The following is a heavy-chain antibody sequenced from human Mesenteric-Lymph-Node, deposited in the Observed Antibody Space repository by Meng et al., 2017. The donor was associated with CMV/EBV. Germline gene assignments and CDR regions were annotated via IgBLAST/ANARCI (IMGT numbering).Heavy chain of an antibody. CDR1: GESLSCYY. V-gene: IGHV4-34*01. Sequence: CAVNGESLSCYYWNWIRQPPGKGLEWIGEFTHTGSINYNPSLRSRVTISEDTSKKELSLKLNSVTAADTAVYYCARGSYITGWYAVYWGQGTLVTVSS. D-gene: IGHD6-19*01. CDR2: FTHTGSI. CDR3: ARGSYITGWYAVY. J-gene: IGHJ4*02.